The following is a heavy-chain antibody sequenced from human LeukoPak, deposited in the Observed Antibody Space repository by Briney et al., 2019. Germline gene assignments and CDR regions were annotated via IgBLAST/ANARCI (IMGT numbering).Heavy chain of an antibody. CDR2: IIPIFGTA. D-gene: IGHD1-26*01. V-gene: IGHV1-69*13. Sequence: SVKVSCKASGYTFTSYGISWVRQAPGQGLEWMGGIIPIFGTANYAQKFQGRVTITADESTSTAYMELSSLRSEDTAVYYCARRIGGPIRGSYDYWGQGTLVTVSS. CDR3: ARRIGGPIRGSYDY. J-gene: IGHJ4*02. CDR1: GYTFTSYG.